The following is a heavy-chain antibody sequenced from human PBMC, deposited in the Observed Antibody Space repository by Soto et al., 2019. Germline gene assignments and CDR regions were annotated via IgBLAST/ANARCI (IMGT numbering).Heavy chain of an antibody. D-gene: IGHD3-10*01. CDR3: ARDRSLGFGALGD. J-gene: IGHJ4*02. V-gene: IGHV4-59*08. CDR2: IYYSGST. Sequence: QVQLQESGPGLVKPSETLSLTCTVSGGSISSYYWSWIRQLPGKGLEWIGYIYYSGSTNYNPSLKSRVTIPVATSKNQFSLKLSSVTAADTAVYYCARDRSLGFGALGDWGQGTLVTVSS. CDR1: GGSISSYY.